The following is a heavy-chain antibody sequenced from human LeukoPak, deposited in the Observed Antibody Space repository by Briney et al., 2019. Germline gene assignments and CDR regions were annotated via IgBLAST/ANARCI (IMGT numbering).Heavy chain of an antibody. CDR3: AAGGSGSYHY. D-gene: IGHD3-10*01. Sequence: QPGGPLRLSCAASGFTFSSYAMSWVRQAPGKGLEWVSAISGSGGSTYYADSVKGRFTISRNNSKNTLYLQMNSLRAEDTAVYYSAAGGSGSYHYWGQGTLVTVSS. J-gene: IGHJ4*02. CDR2: ISGSGGST. V-gene: IGHV3-23*01. CDR1: GFTFSSYA.